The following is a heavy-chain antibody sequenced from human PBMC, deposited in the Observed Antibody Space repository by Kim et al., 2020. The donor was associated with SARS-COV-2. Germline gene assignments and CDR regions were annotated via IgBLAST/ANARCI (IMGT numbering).Heavy chain of an antibody. CDR2: ISGSGGST. CDR3: SEGATGPYVGMDV. Sequence: GGSLRLSCAASGFTFSNYAMSWVRQAPGKGLEWVSSISGSGGSTYYADSVKGRFTISRDNSKDTLYLQMNSLRAADTAVYYCSEGATGPYVGMDVWGQGTTVTVSS. D-gene: IGHD3-10*01. V-gene: IGHV3-23*01. J-gene: IGHJ6*02. CDR1: GFTFSNYA.